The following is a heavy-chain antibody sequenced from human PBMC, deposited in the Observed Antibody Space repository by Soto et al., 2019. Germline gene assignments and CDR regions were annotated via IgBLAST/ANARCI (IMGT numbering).Heavy chain of an antibody. J-gene: IGHJ4*02. Sequence: ASVKVSCKASGYTFTGYYMHWVRQAPGQGLEWMGWINPNSGGTNYAQKFQGWVTMTRDTSISTAYMELSSLRSDDTAVYYCARVGYSSSSTFDYWGQGTLVTVSS. CDR1: GYTFTGYY. V-gene: IGHV1-2*04. CDR3: ARVGYSSSSTFDY. CDR2: INPNSGGT. D-gene: IGHD6-6*01.